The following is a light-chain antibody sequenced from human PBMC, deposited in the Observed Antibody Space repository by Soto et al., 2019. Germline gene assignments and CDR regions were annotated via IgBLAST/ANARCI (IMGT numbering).Light chain of an antibody. CDR3: QQVNSFPPT. J-gene: IGKJ3*01. V-gene: IGKV1-12*01. CDR1: QGISSW. Sequence: DIQMTQSPSSVSASVGDRVTITCRASQGISSWLAWYQQKPGKAPKLLIYAASSLQSGVPSRFSVSGSGSDLTLTISRRQPEYFATYYCQQVNSFPPTFGPGTKVYIK. CDR2: AAS.